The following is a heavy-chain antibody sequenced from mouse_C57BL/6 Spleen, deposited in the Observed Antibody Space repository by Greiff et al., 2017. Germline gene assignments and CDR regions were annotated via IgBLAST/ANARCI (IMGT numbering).Heavy chain of an antibody. CDR1: GFSLSTLGMG. V-gene: IGHV8-8*01. CDR3: ARIDQLGRNYVDE. Sequence: QVTLKESGPGILQPSQTLSLTCSFSGFSLSTLGMGVGWIRQPSGKGLEWLALNWWDDDKYYNPALKSPLTISKDTSNNQVYLKIAKVDAAETDTDYCARIDQLGRNYVDEWGQGTTLTVSS. CDR2: NWWDDDK. J-gene: IGHJ2*01. D-gene: IGHD4-1*02.